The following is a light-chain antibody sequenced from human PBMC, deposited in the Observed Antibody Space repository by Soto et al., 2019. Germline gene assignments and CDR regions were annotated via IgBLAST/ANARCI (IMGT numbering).Light chain of an antibody. CDR3: QQRNSWPLT. Sequence: EIVLTQSPATLSLSPGERATLSCRASQSISSHLAWYQQKPGQAPRLLICDASNRATGIPARFSGSGSGTDFNLTSSSLEPEDFSVYYCQQRNSWPLTFGQGTKVEMK. CDR2: DAS. V-gene: IGKV3-11*01. CDR1: QSISSH. J-gene: IGKJ1*01.